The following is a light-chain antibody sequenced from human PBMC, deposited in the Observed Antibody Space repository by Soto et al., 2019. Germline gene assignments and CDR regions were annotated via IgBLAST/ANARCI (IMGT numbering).Light chain of an antibody. CDR1: QDIAIY. Sequence: IHFTPSPASLSASVGDRVTFTCRASQDIAIYLAWYQQKPGEAPNLLIHTASTLHSGVPSRFSGSGSGTEFTLTISSLQPEDLATYYCQHYSAFSVTFGQGTKVDIK. V-gene: IGKV1-9*01. CDR2: TAS. CDR3: QHYSAFSVT. J-gene: IGKJ1*01.